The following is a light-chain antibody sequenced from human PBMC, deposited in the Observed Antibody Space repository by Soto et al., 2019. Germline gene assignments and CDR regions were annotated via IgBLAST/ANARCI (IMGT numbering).Light chain of an antibody. V-gene: IGKV1-9*01. J-gene: IGKJ2*01. CDR3: QQLNSYLYT. CDR2: AAS. CDR1: QGISSY. Sequence: IQLTQSPSSLSASVGDRVTITCRASQGISSYLAWYQQKPGKAPKLLIYAASTLQSGVPSRFSGSGYGTDFTLTISRLQPEDFATYYCQQLNSYLYTFGQGTKLEIK.